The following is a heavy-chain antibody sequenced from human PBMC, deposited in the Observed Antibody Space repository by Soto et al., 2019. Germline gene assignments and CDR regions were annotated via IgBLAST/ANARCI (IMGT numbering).Heavy chain of an antibody. V-gene: IGHV4-59*01. J-gene: IGHJ3*02. D-gene: IGHD3-22*01. CDR1: GGSISSYY. CDR2: IYYSGST. CDR3: ARDGEDYYDSSGYYLSGAFDI. Sequence: PSETLSLTCTVSGGSISSYYWSWIRQPPGKGLEWIGYIYYSGSTNYNPSLKSRVTISVDTSKNQFSLKLSSVTAADTAVYYCARDGEDYYDSSGYYLSGAFDIWGQGTMVTVSS.